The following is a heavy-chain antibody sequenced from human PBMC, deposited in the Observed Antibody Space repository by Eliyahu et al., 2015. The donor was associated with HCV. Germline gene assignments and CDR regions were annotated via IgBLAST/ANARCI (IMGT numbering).Heavy chain of an antibody. Sequence: EVHLVXSGGGLVXPGGSLKLSCXASGFTFSGSVIHWVRQPSGKGLDWVGRIRSKANNYATEYASSVKGRFTISRDDSKNTTYLHLNSLKTEDTAVYYCSRPGIASGEGYWGQGTLVIVSS. CDR3: SRPGIASGEGY. CDR2: IRSKANNYAT. J-gene: IGHJ4*02. CDR1: GFTFSGSV. V-gene: IGHV3-73*02. D-gene: IGHD6-25*01.